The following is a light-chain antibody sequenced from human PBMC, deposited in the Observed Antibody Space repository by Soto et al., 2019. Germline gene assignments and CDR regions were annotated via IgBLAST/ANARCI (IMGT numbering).Light chain of an antibody. Sequence: QSALTQPASVSGSPGQSITISCTGTSSDVGGYNYVAWYQHHPGKAPKVMIYDVSNRPSGVSDRFSGSKSGNSASLTISGLQAEDEADYYGSSYKSTSTLVIFGGGTKLTVL. CDR2: DVS. CDR1: SSDVGGYNY. J-gene: IGLJ2*01. CDR3: SSYKSTSTLVI. V-gene: IGLV2-14*03.